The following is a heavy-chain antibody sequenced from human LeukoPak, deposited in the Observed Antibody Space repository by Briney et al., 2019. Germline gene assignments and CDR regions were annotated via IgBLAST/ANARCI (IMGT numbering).Heavy chain of an antibody. J-gene: IGHJ4*02. V-gene: IGHV1-18*01. CDR3: ARSPELPFPGGDDY. CDR1: GYTFTSYG. Sequence: GASVKVSCKTSGYTFTSYGISWVRQAPGQGLEWMGWISGYNGNTNYAQKLQGRVTMTTDTSTSTAYMELRSLRSDDTAVYYCARSPELPFPGGDDYWGQGTLVTVSS. CDR2: ISGYNGNT. D-gene: IGHD2-21*01.